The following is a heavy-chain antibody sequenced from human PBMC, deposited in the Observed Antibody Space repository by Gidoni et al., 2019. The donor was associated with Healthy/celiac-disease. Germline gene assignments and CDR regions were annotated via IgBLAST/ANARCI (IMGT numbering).Heavy chain of an antibody. CDR3: ARACCCGDRLLNWFDP. Sequence: QVQLQESGPGLVKPSETLSLTCTVSGGSISSYSWSWIRKPPGKGLEWFGYIDYSGRTNYNPPLKSRVTISVDTSKNQFSLKLSSVTAADTAVYYCARACCCGDRLLNWFDPWGQGTLVTVSS. J-gene: IGHJ5*02. CDR1: GGSISSYS. V-gene: IGHV4-59*01. CDR2: IDYSGRT. D-gene: IGHD2-21*02.